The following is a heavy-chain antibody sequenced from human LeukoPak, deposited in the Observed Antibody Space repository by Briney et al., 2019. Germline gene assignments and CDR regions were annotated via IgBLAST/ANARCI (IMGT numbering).Heavy chain of an antibody. J-gene: IGHJ4*02. CDR3: ARDHVVAGEIDY. V-gene: IGHV1-2*06. D-gene: IGHD6-19*01. CDR1: GYTFTGYY. Sequence: ASVKVSCKASGYTFTGYYMHWVRQAPGQGLEWMGRINPNSGGTNYAQKFQGRVTMTRDTSISTAHMELSRLRSDDTAVYYCARDHVVAGEIDYWGQGTLVTVSS. CDR2: INPNSGGT.